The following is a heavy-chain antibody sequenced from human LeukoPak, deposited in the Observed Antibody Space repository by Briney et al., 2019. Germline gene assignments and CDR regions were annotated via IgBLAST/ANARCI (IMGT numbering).Heavy chain of an antibody. CDR3: AVGGSWFDP. CDR1: GGSIGSYY. D-gene: IGHD3-16*01. V-gene: IGHV4-59*01. CDR2: VSYSGST. Sequence: SETLSLTCTVSGGSIGSYYCSWIRQPPGKGLEWIGYVSYSGSTNYNPSLKSRVTISIDTSKNQFSLKLSSVTAADTAVYYCAVGGSWFDPWGQGTLVTVSS. J-gene: IGHJ5*02.